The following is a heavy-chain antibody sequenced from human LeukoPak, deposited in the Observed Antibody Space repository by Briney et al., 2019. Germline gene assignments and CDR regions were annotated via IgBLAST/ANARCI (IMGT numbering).Heavy chain of an antibody. CDR1: GFNFDDSA. J-gene: IGHJ4*02. V-gene: IGHV3-9*01. Sequence: PGGSLRLSCAASGFNFDDSAMHWVRQAPGKGLEWVSGISWNSGSIGYADSVKGRFTISRDNAKNSLYLQMNSLRAEDTALYYCAKRGYWGQGTLVTVSS. CDR3: AKRGY. CDR2: ISWNSGSI.